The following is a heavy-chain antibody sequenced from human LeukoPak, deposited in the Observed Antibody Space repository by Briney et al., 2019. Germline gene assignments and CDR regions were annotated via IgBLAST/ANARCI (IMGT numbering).Heavy chain of an antibody. D-gene: IGHD3-10*02. V-gene: IGHV4-31*03. Sequence: SETLSLTCTVSGGSISSGGYYWSWIRQHPGKGLEWIGYIYYSGSTYYNPSLKSRVTISVDTSKNQFSLKLSSVSAADTAVYYCARDASMIGSQDDAFDIWGQGTMVTVSS. J-gene: IGHJ3*02. CDR3: ARDASMIGSQDDAFDI. CDR1: GGSISSGGYY. CDR2: IYYSGST.